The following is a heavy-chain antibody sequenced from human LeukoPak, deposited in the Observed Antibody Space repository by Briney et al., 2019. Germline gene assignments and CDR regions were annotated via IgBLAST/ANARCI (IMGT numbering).Heavy chain of an antibody. CDR1: GFTLSTNC. V-gene: IGHV3-53*04. J-gene: IGHJ4*02. CDR2: IYSGGTT. Sequence: PGGSLRLSCAPSGFTLSTNCMSWVRQAPGKGLEWVSPIYSGGTTYYADSVMGRFTISRHNSRNTLYLQMNSLRAEDTAVYYCARVDTVMAYYFDLWGQGTLVTVSS. D-gene: IGHD5-18*01. CDR3: ARVDTVMAYYFDL.